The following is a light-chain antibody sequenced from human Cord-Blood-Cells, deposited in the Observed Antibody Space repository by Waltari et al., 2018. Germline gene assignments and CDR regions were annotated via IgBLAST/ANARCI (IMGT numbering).Light chain of an antibody. CDR2: DVS. J-gene: IGLJ3*02. CDR1: SSDVGGYNC. V-gene: IGLV2-14*01. CDR3: SSYTSSSTWV. Sequence: QSALTQPASVSGSPGQSITISCTGTSSDVGGYNCFSWYQQHPGKAPKLMIYDVSKRPSGVSNRFSGSKSGNTASLTISGLQAEDEADYYCSSYTSSSTWVFGGGTKLTVL.